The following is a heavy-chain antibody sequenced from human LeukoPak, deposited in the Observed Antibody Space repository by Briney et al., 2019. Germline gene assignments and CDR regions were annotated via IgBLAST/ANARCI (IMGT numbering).Heavy chain of an antibody. CDR1: GFTFSSYS. V-gene: IGHV3-21*04. CDR2: IASGSSYI. J-gene: IGHJ4*02. Sequence: KTGGSLRLSCAASGFTFSSYSMNWVRQAPGKGLEWVSLIASGSSYIYYADSVKGRFTISRDNTKNSLYLQMNSLRAEDTAVYYCTRGSYGDYEYWGQGTLVTVSS. CDR3: TRGSYGDYEY. D-gene: IGHD4-17*01.